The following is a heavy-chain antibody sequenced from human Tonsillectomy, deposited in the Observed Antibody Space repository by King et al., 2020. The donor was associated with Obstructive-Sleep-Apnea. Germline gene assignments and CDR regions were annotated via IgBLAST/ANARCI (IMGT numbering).Heavy chain of an antibody. V-gene: IGHV4-34*01. D-gene: IGHD1-26*01. CDR2: INHSGST. J-gene: IGHJ3*02. Sequence: VQLQQWGAGLLKPSETLSLTCAVYGGSFSGYYWSWIRQPPGKGLEWIGEINHSGSTNYNPSLKSRVTISVDTSKNQFSLKLSSVTAADTAVYYCAGQWELLGWYAFDIWGQGTMVTVSS. CDR3: AGQWELLGWYAFDI. CDR1: GGSFSGYY.